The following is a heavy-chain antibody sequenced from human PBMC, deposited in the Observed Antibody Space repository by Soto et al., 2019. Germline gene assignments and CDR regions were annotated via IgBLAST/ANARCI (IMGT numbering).Heavy chain of an antibody. CDR1: GFSVGVSGVG. Sequence: QITLKESCTTLVKPTQTLTLTCTFSGFSVGVSGVGVGWIRQPPGKALEWLALVFWHDDKRYNPSLRSRLTITKDAPKNQVVLTMTNMDPLDTATYFCARAYTYDFDYWGQGTLVSVSS. J-gene: IGHJ4*02. CDR3: ARAYTYDFDY. CDR2: VFWHDDK. V-gene: IGHV2-5*01. D-gene: IGHD5-18*01.